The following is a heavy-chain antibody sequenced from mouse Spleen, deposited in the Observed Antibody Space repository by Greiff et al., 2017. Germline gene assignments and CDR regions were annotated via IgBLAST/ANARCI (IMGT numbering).Heavy chain of an antibody. D-gene: IGHD4-1*01. CDR2: ISDGGSYT. J-gene: IGHJ4*01. V-gene: IGHV5-4*01. Sequence: EVQLVESGGGLVKPGGSLKLSCAASGFTFSSYAMSWVRQTPEKRLEWVATISDGGSYTYYPDNVKGRFTISRDNAKNNLYLQMSHLKSEDTAMYYCARERVWTGTGYYAMDYWGQGTSVTVSS. CDR3: ARERVWTGTGYYAMDY. CDR1: GFTFSSYA.